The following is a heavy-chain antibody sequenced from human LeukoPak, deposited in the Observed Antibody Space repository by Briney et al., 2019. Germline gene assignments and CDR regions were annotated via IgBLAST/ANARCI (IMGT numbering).Heavy chain of an antibody. J-gene: IGHJ3*02. Sequence: GGSLRLSCTASGFSFGYYWMTWVRQAPGKGLEWVANIREDGKVMHYVDSVSGRFTISRDNTKNSLYLQMNSLRGEDTALYYCARDSSPSSGDYYWDAFDSWGQGTLVTVSS. CDR1: GFSFGYYW. CDR3: ARDSSPSSGDYYWDAFDS. CDR2: IREDGKVM. V-gene: IGHV3-7*01. D-gene: IGHD3-22*01.